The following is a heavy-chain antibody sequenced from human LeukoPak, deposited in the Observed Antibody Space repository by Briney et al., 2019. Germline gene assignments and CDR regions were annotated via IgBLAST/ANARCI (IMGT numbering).Heavy chain of an antibody. D-gene: IGHD6-13*01. J-gene: IGHJ5*02. CDR3: ARREIAAAALDP. CDR1: GFTFSDYE. V-gene: IGHV3-48*03. Sequence: PGGSLRLSCAASGFTFSDYEMNWVRQAPGKGLEWVSYISSSASIIYYSDSVKGRFTISRDNAKNSLYLQMNSLRAEDTAVYYCARREIAAAALDPWGQGTLVTVSS. CDR2: ISSSASII.